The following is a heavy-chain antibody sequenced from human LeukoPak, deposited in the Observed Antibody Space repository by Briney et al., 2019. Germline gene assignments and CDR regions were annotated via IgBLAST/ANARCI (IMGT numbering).Heavy chain of an antibody. V-gene: IGHV3-21*01. CDR3: ARSIAAAGSDY. CDR2: ISSSSSYI. D-gene: IGHD6-13*01. J-gene: IGHJ4*02. CDR1: GFTFSSYS. Sequence: PGGSLRLSCAASGFTFSSYSMNWVRQAPGKGLEWVSSISSSSSYIYYADSVKGRLTISRDNAKNSLYLQMNSLRAEDTAVYYCARSIAAAGSDYWGQGTLVTVSS.